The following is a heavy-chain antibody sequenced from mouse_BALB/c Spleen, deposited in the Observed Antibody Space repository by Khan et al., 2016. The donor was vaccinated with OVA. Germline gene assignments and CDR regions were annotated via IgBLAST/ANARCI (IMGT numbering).Heavy chain of an antibody. Sequence: EVELVESGGGLVQPGGFLKLSCATSGFTFSDYYMYWCRQTPEKRLEWVAYIINGGGNTYYPDTVKGRFTSSGDHGKITLYLQTGRLGSEDTALECCARDGYGNGEAMDYWGQGPSDTVSS. CDR2: IINGGGNT. J-gene: IGHJ4*01. CDR1: GFTFSDYY. CDR3: ARDGYGNGEAMDY. V-gene: IGHV5-12*02. D-gene: IGHD2-10*02.